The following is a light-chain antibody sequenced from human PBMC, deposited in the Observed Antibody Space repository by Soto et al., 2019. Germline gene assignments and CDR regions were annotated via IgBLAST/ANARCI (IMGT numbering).Light chain of an antibody. J-gene: IGKJ5*01. Sequence: EIVMTQSPASLSVSPWERATLSCRASQSVSSYLAWYQQKPGQAPRLLIYDASNRATGIPARFSGSGSGTDFTLTISSLEPEDFAVYYCQQRSSWITFGQGTRLEIK. CDR1: QSVSSY. V-gene: IGKV3-11*01. CDR3: QQRSSWIT. CDR2: DAS.